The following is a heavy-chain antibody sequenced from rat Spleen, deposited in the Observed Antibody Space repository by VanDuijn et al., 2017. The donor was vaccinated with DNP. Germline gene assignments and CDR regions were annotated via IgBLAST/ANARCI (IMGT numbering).Heavy chain of an antibody. CDR1: GFTFSNYG. Sequence: EVQLVESGGGLVQPGRSLKLSCAASGFTFSNYGMAWVRQTPTKGLEWVASISTDGSRTYYRDSVKGRFTISRDNAKSTLYLQMDSLRSEDTATYYCATGTMMVLITTFDYWGQGVMVTVSS. V-gene: IGHV5S13*01. J-gene: IGHJ2*01. D-gene: IGHD1-12*02. CDR2: ISTDGSRT. CDR3: ATGTMMVLITTFDY.